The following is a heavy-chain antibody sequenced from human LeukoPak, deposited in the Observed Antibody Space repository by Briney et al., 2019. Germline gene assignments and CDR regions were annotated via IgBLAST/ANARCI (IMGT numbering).Heavy chain of an antibody. J-gene: IGHJ4*02. Sequence: ASVKVSCKASGYTLTRYFIHWVRQAPGQGLEWMGIINPSGGSTSYAQKFQGRVTMTRDTSTSTVYMELSSLRSEDTAVYYCARASIVVVPAAIIFDYWGQGTLVTVSS. CDR3: ARASIVVVPAAIIFDY. CDR2: INPSGGST. CDR1: GYTLTRYF. V-gene: IGHV1-46*01. D-gene: IGHD2-2*01.